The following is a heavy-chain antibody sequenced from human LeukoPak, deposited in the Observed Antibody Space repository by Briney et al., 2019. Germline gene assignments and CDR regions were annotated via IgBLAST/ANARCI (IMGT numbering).Heavy chain of an antibody. CDR2: INPNSGDT. D-gene: IGHD2-2*01. Sequence: GASVNVSCKASGYTFTVYYMHWVRQAPGQGGEWMGWINPNSGDTNYAQKFQGRVTITRDTSISTAHMELSRLRSDDTAVYYCARANPLYCSSTTCLFDYWGQGTLVTVSS. J-gene: IGHJ4*02. CDR3: ARANPLYCSSTTCLFDY. V-gene: IGHV1-2*02. CDR1: GYTFTVYY.